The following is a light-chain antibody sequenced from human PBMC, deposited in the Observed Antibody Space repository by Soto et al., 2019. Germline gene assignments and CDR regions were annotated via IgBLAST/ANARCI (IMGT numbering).Light chain of an antibody. CDR2: GAS. CDR3: QQYNNLPPT. CDR1: QSVSSN. Sequence: EIVMTQSPATLSVSPGERATLSCRASQSVSSNLAWYQQKPGQAPRLLIDGASTRATGIPARFSGSGSGTEFTLTISSLQSEDFAVYYCQQYNNLPPTFGQGTKLEI. J-gene: IGKJ2*01. V-gene: IGKV3-15*01.